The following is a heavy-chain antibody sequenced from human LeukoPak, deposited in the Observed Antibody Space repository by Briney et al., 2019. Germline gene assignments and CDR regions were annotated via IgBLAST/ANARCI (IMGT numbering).Heavy chain of an antibody. CDR1: GFTFSSYA. CDR3: AKGPNYHGSGSYAY. J-gene: IGHJ4*02. Sequence: PGGSLRLSCAASGFTFSSYAMSWVRQAPGKGLEWVSAISGSGGSTYYADSVKGRFTISRDNSKNTLYLQMNSLRAEDTAVYYCAKGPNYHGSGSYAYWGQGTLVTVSS. D-gene: IGHD3-10*01. CDR2: ISGSGGST. V-gene: IGHV3-23*01.